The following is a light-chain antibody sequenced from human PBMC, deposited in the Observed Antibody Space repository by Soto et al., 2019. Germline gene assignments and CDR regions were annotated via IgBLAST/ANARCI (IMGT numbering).Light chain of an antibody. CDR2: EVS. CDR1: SSDVGGYNY. CDR3: SSYTSSTVV. J-gene: IGLJ2*01. V-gene: IGLV2-14*01. Sequence: QSALXQPASVSGSPGQSITISCTXTSSDVGGYNYVSWYQQHPGKAPKLMIYEVSNRPSGVSNRFSGSKSGNTASLTISGLQAEDEADYYCSSYTSSTVVFGGGTKLTVL.